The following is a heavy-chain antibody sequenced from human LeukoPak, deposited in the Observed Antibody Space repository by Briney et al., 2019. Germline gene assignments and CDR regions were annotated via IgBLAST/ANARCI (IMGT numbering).Heavy chain of an antibody. CDR1: GGSISSGSYY. D-gene: IGHD7-27*01. Sequence: PSETLSLTSTVSGGSISSGSYYWSWIRQPAGKGLEWIGRIYTSGSTNYNPSLKSRVTISVDTSKNQFSLKLSSVTAADTAVYYCARAGRLWVAYDIWGQGTMVTVSS. J-gene: IGHJ3*02. V-gene: IGHV4-61*02. CDR3: ARAGRLWVAYDI. CDR2: IYTSGST.